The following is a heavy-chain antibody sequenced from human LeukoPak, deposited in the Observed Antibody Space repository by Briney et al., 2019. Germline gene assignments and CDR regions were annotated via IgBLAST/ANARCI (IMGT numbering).Heavy chain of an antibody. V-gene: IGHV4-61*05. D-gene: IGHD3-3*01. CDR1: GGSISSSSYY. J-gene: IGHJ6*02. Sequence: SETLSLTCTVSGGSISSSSYYWGWIRQPPGKGLEWFGYIYYSGSTNYNPSLKSRVTISVDTSKNQFSLKLSSVTAADTAVYYCARGGGFLEWLLPHRPNDFYYYYGMDVWGQGTTVTVSS. CDR2: IYYSGST. CDR3: ARGGGFLEWLLPHRPNDFYYYYGMDV.